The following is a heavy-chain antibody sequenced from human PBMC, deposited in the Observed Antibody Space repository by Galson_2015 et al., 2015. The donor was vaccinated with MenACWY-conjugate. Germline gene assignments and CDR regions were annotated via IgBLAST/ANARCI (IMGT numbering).Heavy chain of an antibody. CDR2: IRNDGGLK. Sequence: SLRLSCAASGFTFSNYAIHWVRQAPGKGLEWVAFIRNDGGLKYYADSVKGRFTISRDNSKNTLFLEMNNLSPEDTAMYYCSKEAGIWSPPADSWGQGTLVTVSS. CDR1: GFTFSNYA. V-gene: IGHV3-30*02. CDR3: SKEAGIWSPPADS. J-gene: IGHJ5*01. D-gene: IGHD2/OR15-2a*01.